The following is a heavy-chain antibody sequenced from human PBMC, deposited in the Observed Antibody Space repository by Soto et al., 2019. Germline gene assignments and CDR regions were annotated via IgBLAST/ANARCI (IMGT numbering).Heavy chain of an antibody. J-gene: IGHJ4*02. CDR1: GGSFSGYY. CDR3: ARSITIFGVVIIRSDY. D-gene: IGHD3-3*01. V-gene: IGHV4-34*01. Sequence: QVQLQQWGAGLLKPSETLSLTCAVYGGSFSGYYWSWIRQPPGKGLEWIGEINHSGSTNYNPSLKSRVTISVDTSKNQFSLKLSSVTAADTAMYYCARSITIFGVVIIRSDYWGQGTLVTVSS. CDR2: INHSGST.